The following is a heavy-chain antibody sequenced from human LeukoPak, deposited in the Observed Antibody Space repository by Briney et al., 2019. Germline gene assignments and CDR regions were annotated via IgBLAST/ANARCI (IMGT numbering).Heavy chain of an antibody. Sequence: GGSLRLSCAASGFTFSSYGMNWVRQAPGKGLEWVAFIRYDGGNKYFADSVKGRFTISRDNSKNTLYLQMNSLRAEDTAVYYCAKGYSSGWGRAFDIWGQGTMVTVSS. CDR2: IRYDGGNK. CDR3: AKGYSSGWGRAFDI. V-gene: IGHV3-30*02. J-gene: IGHJ3*02. D-gene: IGHD6-19*01. CDR1: GFTFSSYG.